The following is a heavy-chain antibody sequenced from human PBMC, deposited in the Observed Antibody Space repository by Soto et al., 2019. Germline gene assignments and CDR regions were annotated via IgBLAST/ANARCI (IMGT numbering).Heavy chain of an antibody. D-gene: IGHD5-18*01. CDR1: GFTFSSYS. CDR3: ARDSGYSYGPIDY. J-gene: IGHJ4*02. Sequence: HPGGSLRLSCAASGFTFSSYSMNWVRQAPGKGLEWVSYISSSSSTIYYAESVKGRFTISRDNAKKSQYLQMNRLRDEDTVVYYCARDSGYSYGPIDYWGQGT. CDR2: ISSSSSTI. V-gene: IGHV3-48*02.